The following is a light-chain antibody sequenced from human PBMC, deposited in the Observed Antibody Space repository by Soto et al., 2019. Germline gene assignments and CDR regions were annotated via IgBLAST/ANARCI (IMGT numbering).Light chain of an antibody. Sequence: DVVMTQSPLSLPVTLGQPASISCRSSQSLAYSDGNTYLNWFQQRPGQSPRRLIYKVSNRDSGVPDRFSVSGSGTDFTLKISMVEAEDVGVYYCMQGTHWPPYTFGQGTKLEIK. CDR2: KVS. V-gene: IGKV2-30*01. CDR1: QSLAYSDGNTY. CDR3: MQGTHWPPYT. J-gene: IGKJ2*01.